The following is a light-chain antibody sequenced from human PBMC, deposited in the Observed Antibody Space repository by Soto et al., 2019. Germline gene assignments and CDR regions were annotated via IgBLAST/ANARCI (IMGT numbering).Light chain of an antibody. Sequence: DIVLTPSPVTLSFPPAQRSSLSRIAIQSVSSKYLAWYHHRPGQAPRLLIYAASRRATGIPDRFSGSGSGTEFTFPISRLEPEDFAVYYCQHHGSSPRITFGLGTRLEIK. V-gene: IGKV3-20*01. J-gene: IGKJ5*01. CDR3: QHHGSSPRIT. CDR1: QSVSSKY. CDR2: AAS.